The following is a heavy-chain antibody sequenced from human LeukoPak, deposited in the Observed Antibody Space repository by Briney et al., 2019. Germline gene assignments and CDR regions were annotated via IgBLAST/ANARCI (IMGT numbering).Heavy chain of an antibody. V-gene: IGHV4-4*07. CDR2: IYTSGST. Sequence: ASETLSLTCTVSGGSISSYYWSWIRQPAGKGLEWIGRIYTSGSTNYNPSLKSRVTMSVDTSKNQFSLKLSSVTAADAAVYFCAREWTTWGAFDIWGQGTMVTVSS. CDR1: GGSISSYY. CDR3: AREWTTWGAFDI. D-gene: IGHD2/OR15-2a*01. J-gene: IGHJ3*02.